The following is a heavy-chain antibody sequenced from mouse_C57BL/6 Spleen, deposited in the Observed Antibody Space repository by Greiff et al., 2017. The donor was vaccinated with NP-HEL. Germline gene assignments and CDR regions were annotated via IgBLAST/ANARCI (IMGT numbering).Heavy chain of an antibody. CDR2: ISSGGSYT. Sequence: EVQLQESGGDLVKPGGSLKLSCAASGFTFSSYGMSWVRQTPDKRLEWVATISSGGSYTYYPDSVKGRFTISRDNAKNTLYLQMSSLKSEDTAMYYCARPTSYGNYGCYFDYWGQGTTLTVSS. J-gene: IGHJ2*01. D-gene: IGHD2-10*02. CDR1: GFTFSSYG. CDR3: ARPTSYGNYGCYFDY. V-gene: IGHV5-6*01.